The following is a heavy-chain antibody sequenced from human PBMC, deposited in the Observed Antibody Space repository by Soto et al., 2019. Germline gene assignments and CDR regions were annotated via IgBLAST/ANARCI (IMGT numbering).Heavy chain of an antibody. J-gene: IGHJ6*02. Sequence: ASVKVSCKASGGTFSSYAISWVRQAPGQGLEWMGGIIPIFGTANYAQKFQGRVTITADESTSTAYMELSSLRSEDTAVYYCARGGYSYGPNYYYYYGTDVWGQGTTVTVSS. CDR3: ARGGYSYGPNYYYYYGTDV. CDR2: IIPIFGTA. CDR1: GGTFSSYA. D-gene: IGHD5-18*01. V-gene: IGHV1-69*13.